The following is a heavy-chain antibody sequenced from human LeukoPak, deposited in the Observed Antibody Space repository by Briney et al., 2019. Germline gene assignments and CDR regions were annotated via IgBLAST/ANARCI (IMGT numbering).Heavy chain of an antibody. CDR3: ARGPTYVVPAAAYYFDY. D-gene: IGHD2-2*01. J-gene: IGHJ4*02. CDR1: GYTFTSYD. V-gene: IGHV1-8*01. Sequence: ASVKVSCKASGYTFTSYDINWVRQATGQGLEWMGWMNPNSGNTGYAQKFQGRVTMTRNTSISTAYMELSSQRSEDTAVYYCARGPTYVVPAAAYYFDYWGQGTLVTVSS. CDR2: MNPNSGNT.